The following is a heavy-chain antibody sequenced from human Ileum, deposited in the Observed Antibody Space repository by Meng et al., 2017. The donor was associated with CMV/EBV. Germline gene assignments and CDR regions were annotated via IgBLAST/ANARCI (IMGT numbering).Heavy chain of an antibody. J-gene: IGHJ6*02. CDR1: GGSITSYY. D-gene: IGHD2-2*01. CDR2: IYTSGST. Sequence: SETLSLTCTVSGGSITSYYWSWIWQPAGKGLEWIGRIYTSGSTNYIPSLKSRVTMSVDTSKNQFSLNLTSVTAADTAVYFCVKRLYCGSTTCSKGMDVWGQGTTVTVSS. CDR3: VKRLYCGSTTCSKGMDV. V-gene: IGHV4-4*07.